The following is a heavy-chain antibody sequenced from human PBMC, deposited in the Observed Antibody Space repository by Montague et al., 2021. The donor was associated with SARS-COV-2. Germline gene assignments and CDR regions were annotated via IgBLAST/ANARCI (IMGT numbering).Heavy chain of an antibody. V-gene: IGHV4-38-2*02. D-gene: IGHD3-10*01. Sequence: SETLSLTCTVSGYSINSNYYWGWIRQPPGKGLEWIGCSYHSGTTHYHPSFKSRVTISLDTSNNHLSLKVTSVTAADTAVYYCARAPYYGPGKPYQFDYWGRGTLVTVSS. CDR2: SYHSGTT. CDR3: ARAPYYGPGKPYQFDY. J-gene: IGHJ4*02. CDR1: GYSINSNYY.